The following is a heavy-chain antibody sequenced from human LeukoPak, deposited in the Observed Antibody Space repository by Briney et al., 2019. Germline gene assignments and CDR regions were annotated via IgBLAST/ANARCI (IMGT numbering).Heavy chain of an antibody. J-gene: IGHJ4*02. V-gene: IGHV3-33*01. D-gene: IGHD3-22*01. CDR1: GFTFSSYG. CDR3: ARGGYDSDY. CDR2: IWYDGSNK. Sequence: PGGSLRLSCAASGFTFSSYGMHWVRQAPDKGLEWVAVIWYDGSNKYYADSVKGRFTISRDNSKNTLYLQMNSLRAEDTAVYYCARGGYDSDYWGQGTLVTVSS.